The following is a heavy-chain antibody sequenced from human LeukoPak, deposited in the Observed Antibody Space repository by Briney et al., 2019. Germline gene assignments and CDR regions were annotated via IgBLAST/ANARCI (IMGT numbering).Heavy chain of an antibody. D-gene: IGHD5-24*01. CDR2: IYYSGST. CDR3: ARVSGMATVRNFDY. V-gene: IGHV4-39*02. Sequence: PSETLSLPCTVSGGSINSVSHYWAWIRQPPGKGLEWIGSIYYSGSTFYNPSLKTRVTISVDTSNNHFSLKLTSVTAADTAVYYCARVSGMATVRNFDYWGQGALVTVSS. CDR1: GGSINSVSHY. J-gene: IGHJ4*02.